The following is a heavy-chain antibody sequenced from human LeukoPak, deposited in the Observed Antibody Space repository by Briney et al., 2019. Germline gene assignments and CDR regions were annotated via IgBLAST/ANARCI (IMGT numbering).Heavy chain of an antibody. CDR1: GGTFSSYA. V-gene: IGHV1-69*01. CDR3: ARVIFDPHYYYYYGMDV. D-gene: IGHD3-3*01. CDR2: IIPIFGTA. J-gene: IGHJ6*02. Sequence: ASVKVSCKASGGTFSSYAISWVRQAPGQGLEWMGGIIPIFGTANYAQKFQGRVTITADESTSTAYMELSSLRSEDTAVYYCARVIFDPHYYYYYGMDVWGQGTTVTVSS.